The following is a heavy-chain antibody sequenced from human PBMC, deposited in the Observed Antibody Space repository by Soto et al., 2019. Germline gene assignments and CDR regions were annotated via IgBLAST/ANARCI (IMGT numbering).Heavy chain of an antibody. CDR2: IYWDDDK. CDR3: AHRGPYCSGGSCYSVRENWFDP. D-gene: IGHD2-15*01. CDR1: GFSLSTSGVG. V-gene: IGHV2-5*02. Sequence: QITLKESGPSLVKPTQTLTLTCTFSGFSLSTSGVGVGWICQPPGMALEWLALIYWDDDKRYSPSLKCRLTFTKDTSKNQLVLTMTNMDPVDTATYYCAHRGPYCSGGSCYSVRENWFDPWGQGTLVTVSS. J-gene: IGHJ5*02.